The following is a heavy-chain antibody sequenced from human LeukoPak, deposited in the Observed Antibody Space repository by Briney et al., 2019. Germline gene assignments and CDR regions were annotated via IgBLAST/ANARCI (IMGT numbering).Heavy chain of an antibody. Sequence: GGSLRLSCAASGFTFSIYAMSWVRQAPGKGLQWVSSITSSGDGTYYADSVKGRFTISRDNAKNSLYLQMNSLRVEDTAVYYCARGGFDYWGQGALVTVSS. CDR3: ARGGFDY. V-gene: IGHV3-21*01. CDR1: GFTFSIYA. J-gene: IGHJ4*02. CDR2: ITSSGDGT.